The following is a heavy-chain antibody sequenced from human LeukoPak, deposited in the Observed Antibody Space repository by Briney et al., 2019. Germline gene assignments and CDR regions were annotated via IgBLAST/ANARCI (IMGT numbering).Heavy chain of an antibody. CDR1: GFTFSSQA. Sequence: PGGPLRLPCAASGFTFSSQAMSWGRQAPGEGLEWVSAISGSGGGTYYADSVKGRFTISRDNSKNTVYLQMNSLRPEDTAVYYCAKPASKVTQDYWGQGTLVTVSS. J-gene: IGHJ4*02. CDR2: ISGSGGGT. CDR3: AKPASKVTQDY. V-gene: IGHV3-23*01.